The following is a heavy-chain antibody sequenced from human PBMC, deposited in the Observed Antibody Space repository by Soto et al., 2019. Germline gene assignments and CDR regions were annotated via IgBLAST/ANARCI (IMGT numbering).Heavy chain of an antibody. CDR2: VYYTGTT. CDR1: GGSISSYF. CDR3: ARALPVAKGGLDP. Sequence: SETLSLTCTVSGGSISSYFYIWVRQPPGKGLEWIGSVYYTGTTDYNPSLKSRVTISVDTSKTQFSLNLRSVTAADTAVYYCARALPVAKGGLDPWGQGTLVTVSS. J-gene: IGHJ5*02. D-gene: IGHD2-2*01. V-gene: IGHV4-59*01.